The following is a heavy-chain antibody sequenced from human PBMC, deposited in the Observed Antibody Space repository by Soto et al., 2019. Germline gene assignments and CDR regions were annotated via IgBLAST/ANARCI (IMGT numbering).Heavy chain of an antibody. V-gene: IGHV5-51*01. CDR3: ARHEATYYNFYGMDV. Sequence: GEALKITCTSYGYNFTTYWIAWVRQLPGKGLEWMGSIHPGESDTSYSPSFQGQVTISADRSITTAYLQWRSLKASDTAMYYCARHEATYYNFYGMDVWGQGTTVTVSS. CDR1: GYNFTTYW. J-gene: IGHJ6*02. CDR2: IHPGESDT.